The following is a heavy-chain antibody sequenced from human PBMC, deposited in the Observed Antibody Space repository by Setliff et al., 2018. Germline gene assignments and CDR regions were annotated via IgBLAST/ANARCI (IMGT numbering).Heavy chain of an antibody. Sequence: SETLSLTCTVSGGSISSGSYYWSWIRQPAGKGLEWIGRIYTSGSTNYNPSLKSRVTISVDTSKNQFSLKLSSVTAADTAVYYCARHHRGVIISWFDPWGQGTLVTVSS. CDR1: GGSISSGSYY. D-gene: IGHD3-10*01. CDR2: IYTSGST. V-gene: IGHV4-61*02. CDR3: ARHHRGVIISWFDP. J-gene: IGHJ5*02.